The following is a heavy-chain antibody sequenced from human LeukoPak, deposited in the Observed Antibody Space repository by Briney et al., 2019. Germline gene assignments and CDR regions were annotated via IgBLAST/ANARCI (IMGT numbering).Heavy chain of an antibody. V-gene: IGHV4-39*01. Sequence: SETLSLTCIVSGGISSSYYWGWIRQPPGKGLEWIGSIYYSGSTYYNPSLKSRVTISVDTSKNQFSLKLSSVTAADTAVYYCARGAYDFWSGYHQIDYWGQGTLVTVSS. CDR3: ARGAYDFWSGYHQIDY. D-gene: IGHD3-3*01. J-gene: IGHJ4*02. CDR2: IYYSGST. CDR1: GGISSSYY.